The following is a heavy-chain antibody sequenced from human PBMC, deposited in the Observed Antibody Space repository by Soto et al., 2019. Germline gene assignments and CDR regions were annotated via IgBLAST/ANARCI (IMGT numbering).Heavy chain of an antibody. CDR2: ISTLGTTI. CDR3: ARVALMDLVNSPLFLFDP. D-gene: IGHD6-6*01. J-gene: IGHJ5*02. Sequence: GGALRLTCTDSGFNFNIYGISWVRLAPGKGPEWISDISTLGTTIHSADSVRGRCTISRVNTSKTVYLHLTSLRDEDNTVYYYARVALMDLVNSPLFLFDPWGQGTLVTVSS. V-gene: IGHV3-48*03. CDR1: GFNFNIYG.